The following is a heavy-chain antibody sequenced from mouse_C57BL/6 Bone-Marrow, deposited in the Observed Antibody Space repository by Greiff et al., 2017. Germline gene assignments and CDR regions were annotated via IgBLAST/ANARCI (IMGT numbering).Heavy chain of an antibody. CDR3: ARGGGPPFAY. V-gene: IGHV1-69*01. D-gene: IGHD1-1*02. CDR2: IDPSDSYT. Sequence: QVQLQQPGAELVMPGASVKLSCKASGYTFTSSWMHWVKQRPGQGLEWIGEIDPSDSYTNYNQKFKGKSTLTVDTSSSTAYMQLSSLTSEDSAGYYCARGGGPPFAYWGQGTLVTVSA. J-gene: IGHJ3*01. CDR1: GYTFTSSW.